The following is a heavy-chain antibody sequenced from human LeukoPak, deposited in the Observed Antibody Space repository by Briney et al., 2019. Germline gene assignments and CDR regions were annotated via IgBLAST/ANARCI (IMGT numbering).Heavy chain of an antibody. CDR1: GGSISSSSYY. D-gene: IGHD3-22*01. V-gene: IGHV4-61*05. J-gene: IGHJ4*02. CDR2: ISYSGGP. Sequence: SETLSLTCTVSGGSISSSSYYWGWIRQPPGKGLEWIGYISYSGGPNYNPSHKSRVTISVDTSKNQFSLKLTSVTAADTAVYYCAREYYGSSGYYNHYWGQGALVTVSS. CDR3: AREYYGSSGYYNHY.